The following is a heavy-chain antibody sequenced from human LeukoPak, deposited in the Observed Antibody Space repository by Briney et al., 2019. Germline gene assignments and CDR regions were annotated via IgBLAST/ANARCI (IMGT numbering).Heavy chain of an antibody. CDR1: GGSIINYY. CDR3: ARDRSGSYFDS. J-gene: IGHJ4*02. V-gene: IGHV4-59*01. CDR2: MFYSGST. D-gene: IGHD1-26*01. Sequence: PSETLSLTCTFSGGSIINYYWTWIRQPPGKGLEWIGYMFYSGSTNYNPSLKSRVTMSVDTSKNQFSLRLSSVTAADTAVYYCARDRSGSYFDSWGQGTLVSVSS.